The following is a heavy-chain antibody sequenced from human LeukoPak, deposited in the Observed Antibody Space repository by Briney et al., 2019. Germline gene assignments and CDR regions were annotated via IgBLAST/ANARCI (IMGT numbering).Heavy chain of an antibody. J-gene: IGHJ6*02. CDR2: INPSVGGT. CDR1: GYTFTSYY. V-gene: IGHV1-46*01. Sequence: ASVKVSCKPLGYTFTSYYIHWVRQAPGQGLEWMGIINPSVGGTTYAQKFQGKVTMTRDTSTNTFNMELSSLRSEDTAMYYCARGGEEVQGMDVWGQGTTVIVSS. CDR3: ARGGEEVQGMDV. D-gene: IGHD1-1*01.